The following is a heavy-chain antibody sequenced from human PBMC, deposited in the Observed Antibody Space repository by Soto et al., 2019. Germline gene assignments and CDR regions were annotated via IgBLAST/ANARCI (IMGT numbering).Heavy chain of an antibody. V-gene: IGHV3-30-3*01. CDR3: ARDVVVPRSYYGMDV. CDR2: ISYDGSNK. J-gene: IGHJ6*02. D-gene: IGHD2-15*01. Sequence: PGGSLRLSCAASGFTFSSYAMHGVRQAPGRGLEWVAVISYDGSNKYYADSVKGRFTISRDNSKNTLYLQMNSLRAEDTAVYYCARDVVVPRSYYGMDVWGQGTTVTVSS. CDR1: GFTFSSYA.